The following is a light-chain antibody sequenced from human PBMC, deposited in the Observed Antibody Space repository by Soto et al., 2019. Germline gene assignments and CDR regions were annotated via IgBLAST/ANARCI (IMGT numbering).Light chain of an antibody. CDR1: QTVTNNY. J-gene: IGKJ4*01. CDR3: QQYGSAPLT. CDR2: GAS. Sequence: EIVLTQSPGTLSLSPGERVTLSCRASQTVTNNYLAWYQQTPGQAPRLLIYGASSRATGIPGRFGGSGSGTDFTLTIDRLEREDFAMYYGQQYGSAPLTFGGGTKVEIK. V-gene: IGKV3-20*01.